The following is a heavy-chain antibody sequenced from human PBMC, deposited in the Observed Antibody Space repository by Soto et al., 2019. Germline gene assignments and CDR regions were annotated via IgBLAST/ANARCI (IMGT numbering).Heavy chain of an antibody. CDR3: ARAGGTTVTGLWHFDS. CDR2: ISGSGATT. CDR1: GFTFSTNA. V-gene: IGHV3-23*01. Sequence: EVQLLESGGGLVQPGGSLRLSCAASGFTFSTNAMNWVRQAPGKGLEWVSGISGSGATTYYADSVKGRFIISRDNSKKTLYLEMNSLRAEDTAVYYCARAGGTTVTGLWHFDSWGQGTLVTVSS. J-gene: IGHJ4*02. D-gene: IGHD4-17*01.